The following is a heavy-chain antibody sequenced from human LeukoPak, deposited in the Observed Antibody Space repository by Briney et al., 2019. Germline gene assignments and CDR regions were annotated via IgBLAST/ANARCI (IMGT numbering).Heavy chain of an antibody. J-gene: IGHJ6*03. CDR1: GYTFTGYY. CDR3: ARDRGVDYCSGGSCSHYYYYMDV. Sequence: ASVKVSCKASGYTFTGYYMHWVRQAPGQGLEWMGWINPNSGGTNYAQKFQGRVTMIRHTPISTAYMELSRLRSDDTAVYYCARDRGVDYCSGGSCSHYYYYMDVWGKGTTVTISS. V-gene: IGHV1-2*02. CDR2: INPNSGGT. D-gene: IGHD2-15*01.